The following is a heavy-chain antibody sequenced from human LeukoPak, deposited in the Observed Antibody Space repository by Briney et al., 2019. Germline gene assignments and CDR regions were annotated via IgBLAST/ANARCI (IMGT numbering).Heavy chain of an antibody. V-gene: IGHV4-39*07. Sequence: PSETLSLTCTVSGGSISSSSYYWGWIRQPPGKGLEWIGSIYYSGSTYYNPSLKSRVTISVDTSKNQFSLKLSSVTAADTAVYYCARVGYCSSTSCLALDYWGQGTLVTVSS. CDR2: IYYSGST. CDR3: ARVGYCSSTSCLALDY. D-gene: IGHD2-2*01. J-gene: IGHJ4*02. CDR1: GGSISSSSYY.